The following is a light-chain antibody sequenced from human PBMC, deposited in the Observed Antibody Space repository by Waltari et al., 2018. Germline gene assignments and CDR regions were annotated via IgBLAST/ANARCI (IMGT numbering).Light chain of an antibody. J-gene: IGKJ1*01. CDR2: GAS. Sequence: EIVLTQSPGTLSLSPGERATLSCRASQSVSRWLAWYQQKPGQPPRLLIYGASSRANGIPDRFSGSVSGTDFSLTISRLEPEDSAVYYCQKYGTLPATCGQGTKVEVK. CDR3: QKYGTLPAT. V-gene: IGKV3-20*01. CDR1: QSVSRW.